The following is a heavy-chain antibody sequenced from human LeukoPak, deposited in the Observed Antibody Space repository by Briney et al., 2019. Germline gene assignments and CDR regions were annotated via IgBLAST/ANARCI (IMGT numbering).Heavy chain of an antibody. D-gene: IGHD6-19*01. V-gene: IGHV3-21*01. Sequence: GGSLRLSCAASGFTFSSYSMNWVRQAPGKGLEWVSSISSSSSYIYYADSVKGRFTISRDNAKNSLYLQMNSLRAEDTAVYYCARDLTPLGGYSSGWFHFDYWGQGTLVTVSS. CDR2: ISSSSSYI. CDR3: ARDLTPLGGYSSGWFHFDY. CDR1: GFTFSSYS. J-gene: IGHJ4*02.